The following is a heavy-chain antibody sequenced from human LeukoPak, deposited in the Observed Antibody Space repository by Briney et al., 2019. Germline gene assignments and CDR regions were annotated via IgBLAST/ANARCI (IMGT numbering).Heavy chain of an antibody. CDR1: GGTFSMYA. J-gene: IGHJ4*02. CDR2: IIPIFGTA. V-gene: IGHV1-69*06. Sequence: GSSVKVSCKASGGTFSMYAISWVRQAPGQGLEWMGGIIPIFGTANYAQKFQGRVTMTEDTSTDTAYMELSSLRSEDTAVYYCATTNGGVIVTHFDYWGQGTLVTVSS. D-gene: IGHD3-16*02. CDR3: ATTNGGVIVTHFDY.